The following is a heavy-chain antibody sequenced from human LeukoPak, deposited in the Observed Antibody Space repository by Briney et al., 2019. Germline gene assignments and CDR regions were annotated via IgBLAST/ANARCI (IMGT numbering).Heavy chain of an antibody. CDR1: DYSISTNYF. V-gene: IGHV4-38-2*02. Sequence: SETLSLTCDVSDYSISTNYFWAWIRQPPGKGLEWIGSIYHSGSTYYNPSLKSRVTISVDTSKNQFSLKVSSVTAADTAVYYCAGDVESGRGYYYWGQGILVTVSS. D-gene: IGHD2-15*01. CDR2: IYHSGST. J-gene: IGHJ4*02. CDR3: AGDVESGRGYYY.